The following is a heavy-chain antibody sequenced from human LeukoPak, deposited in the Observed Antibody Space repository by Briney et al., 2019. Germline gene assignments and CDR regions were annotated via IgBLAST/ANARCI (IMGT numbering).Heavy chain of an antibody. D-gene: IGHD4-17*01. CDR2: ISHNGNDK. Sequence: PGGSLRLSCVGSGFTFSIYGMHWVRQAPGKGLEWATFISHNGNDKYYADSVKGRFTISRDNSKNTLYMQMNSLRAEDTAVYYCAREVGGDYVFDYWGQGTLVTVSS. V-gene: IGHV3-30*03. CDR3: AREVGGDYVFDY. CDR1: GFTFSIYG. J-gene: IGHJ4*02.